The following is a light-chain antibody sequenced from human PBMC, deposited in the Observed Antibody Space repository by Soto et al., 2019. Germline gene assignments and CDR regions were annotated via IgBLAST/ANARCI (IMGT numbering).Light chain of an antibody. CDR2: AAS. CDR1: QGIDNH. V-gene: IGKV1-39*01. Sequence: DIQMTQSPSSLSASVGDRVTITCRASQGIDNHLAWYQQKAGKAPKLLIYAASSLQSGVPSRFSGSGSGTDFTLTISSLQPEDFAAYYCQQSYSSTWTFGHGTKVDIK. CDR3: QQSYSSTWT. J-gene: IGKJ1*01.